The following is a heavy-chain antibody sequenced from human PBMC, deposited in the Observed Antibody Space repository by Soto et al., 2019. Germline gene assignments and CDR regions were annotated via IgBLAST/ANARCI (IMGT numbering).Heavy chain of an antibody. CDR3: ARTPPPDIVVVVAATRLGILPRRFDI. Sequence: QVQLQQWGAGLLKPSETLSLTCAVYGGSFSGYYWSWIRQPPGKGLEWIGEINHSGSTNYNPSLKSRVPISVDTSKNQFSLKLSSVTAADTAVYYCARTPPPDIVVVVAATRLGILPRRFDIWGQGTMVTVSS. CDR2: INHSGST. V-gene: IGHV4-34*01. CDR1: GGSFSGYY. J-gene: IGHJ3*02. D-gene: IGHD2-15*01.